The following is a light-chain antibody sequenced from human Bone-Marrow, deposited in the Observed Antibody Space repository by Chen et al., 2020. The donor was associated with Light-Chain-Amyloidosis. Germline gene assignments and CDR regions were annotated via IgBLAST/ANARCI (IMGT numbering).Light chain of an antibody. Sequence: SYKLTQPPSVSVSPGQTARITCSGDDLPTKYAYWYQQKPGQTPVLVIHRETERPSGIAERFSGSSSGTTATLTISGVQAEDEADYHCQSADSSGTYEVIFGGGTKLTVL. V-gene: IGLV3-25*03. CDR2: RET. J-gene: IGLJ2*01. CDR3: QSADSSGTYEVI. CDR1: DLPTKY.